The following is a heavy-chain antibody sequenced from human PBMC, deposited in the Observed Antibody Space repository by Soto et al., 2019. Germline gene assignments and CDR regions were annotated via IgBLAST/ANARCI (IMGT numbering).Heavy chain of an antibody. CDR2: IWDDGSTT. D-gene: IGHD3-22*01. J-gene: IGHJ6*02. CDR1: GFTFRSYA. CDR3: ARDHPPRYDSGGSLHYYGMDV. V-gene: IGHV3-33*01. Sequence: QVQMVESGGGVVRPGRSLRLSCSASGFTFRSYAMHWVRQAPGKGLEWVAVIWDDGSTTYFADSVKGRFTVSRDNSKNTLYLQMNNLRVEDMALYFCARDHPPRYDSGGSLHYYGMDVWGQGTAVSVSS.